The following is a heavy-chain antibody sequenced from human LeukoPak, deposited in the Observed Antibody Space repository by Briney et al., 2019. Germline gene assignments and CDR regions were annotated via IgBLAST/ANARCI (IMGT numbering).Heavy chain of an antibody. CDR2: INHSGST. V-gene: IGHV4-34*01. Sequence: SETLSLTCAVYGGSFSGYYWSWIRQPPGKGLEWIGEINHSGSTNYNPSLKSRVTISVDTSKNQFSLKLSSVTAADTAVYYCARAVDTAMVKSGVAFDIWGQGTMVTVPS. J-gene: IGHJ3*02. CDR1: GGSFSGYY. CDR3: ARAVDTAMVKSGVAFDI. D-gene: IGHD5-18*01.